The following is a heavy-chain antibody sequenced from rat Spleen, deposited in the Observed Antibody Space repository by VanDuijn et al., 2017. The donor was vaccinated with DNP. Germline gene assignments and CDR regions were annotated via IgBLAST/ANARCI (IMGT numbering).Heavy chain of an antibody. V-gene: IGHV3-1*01. CDR2: ISYSGRT. Sequence: EVQLQESGPGLVKPSQSHSLTCSVTGYSITNNYWGWIRKFPENKMEYIGHISYSGRTNYNSFRKSRISITQDTSKHKFFLHFTSVTTEDTATDYCARWGDYCDYWGQGVMVTVSS. CDR1: GYSITNNY. CDR3: ARWGDYCDY. J-gene: IGHJ2*01.